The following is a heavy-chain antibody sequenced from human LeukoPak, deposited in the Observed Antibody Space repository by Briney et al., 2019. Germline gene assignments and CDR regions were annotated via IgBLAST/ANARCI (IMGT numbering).Heavy chain of an antibody. CDR3: ARGPSEIAAAKCWFDP. J-gene: IGHJ5*02. V-gene: IGHV1-2*02. D-gene: IGHD6-13*01. CDR1: GYTFTGYY. Sequence: ASVKVSCKASGYTFTGYYMHWERQAPGQGLEWMGWINPNSGGTNYAQKFQGRVTMTRDTSNSTAYIEMSRLRSDDTAVYYCARGPSEIAAAKCWFDPWGQGTLVTVSS. CDR2: INPNSGGT.